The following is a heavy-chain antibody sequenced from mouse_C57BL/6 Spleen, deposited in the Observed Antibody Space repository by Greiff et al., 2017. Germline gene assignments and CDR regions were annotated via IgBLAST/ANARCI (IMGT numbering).Heavy chain of an antibody. CDR1: GFTFSSYA. V-gene: IGHV5-4*01. CDR3: ARGDYYGSSYGAMDY. CDR2: ISDGGSYT. J-gene: IGHJ4*01. Sequence: EVQRVESGGGLVNPGGSLKLSCAASGFTFSSYAMSWVRQTPEKRLEWVATISDGGSYTYYPDNVKGRFTISRDNAKNNLYLQMSHLKSEDTAMYYCARGDYYGSSYGAMDYWGQGTSVTVSS. D-gene: IGHD1-1*01.